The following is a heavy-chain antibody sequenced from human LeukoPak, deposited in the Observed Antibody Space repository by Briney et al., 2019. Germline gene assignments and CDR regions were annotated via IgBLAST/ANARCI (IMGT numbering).Heavy chain of an antibody. CDR2: IHDSGST. CDR3: ARGFGAGNYYYGWFDP. J-gene: IGHJ5*02. D-gene: IGHD3-10*01. Sequence: SQTLSLTCTVSGASISNGDYHWNWIRQPPGKGLEWIGFIHDSGSTYYNPSLKSRVSISRDMSKNQLSLMLSSVTAADTAVYYCARGFGAGNYYYGWFDPWGQGTLVSVSS. V-gene: IGHV4-30-4*01. CDR1: GASISNGDYH.